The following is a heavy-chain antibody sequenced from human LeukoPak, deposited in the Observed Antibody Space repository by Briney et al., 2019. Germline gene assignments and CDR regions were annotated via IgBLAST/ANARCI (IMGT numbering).Heavy chain of an antibody. Sequence: SETLSLTCTVSGGSISSNSYYWGWIRQPPGKGLEWIGSIYYSGSTYYNPSLKSRVTISVDTSKNQFSLKLSSVTAADTAVYYCARRDVAEYYFDYWGQGTLVTVSS. J-gene: IGHJ4*02. CDR2: IYYSGST. CDR1: GGSISSNSYY. CDR3: ARRDVAEYYFDY. D-gene: IGHD2-15*01. V-gene: IGHV4-39*01.